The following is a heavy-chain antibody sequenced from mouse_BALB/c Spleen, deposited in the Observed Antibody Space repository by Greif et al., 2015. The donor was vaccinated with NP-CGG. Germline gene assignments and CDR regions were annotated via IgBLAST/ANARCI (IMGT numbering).Heavy chain of an antibody. CDR2: ISTYYGNT. V-gene: IGHV1-67*01. J-gene: IGHJ1*01. CDR3: ARGKSDWYFDV. D-gene: IGHD6-2*01. Sequence: VQLQQSGPELVRPGVSVKISCKGSGYTFTDYAMHWVKQSHAKSLEWIGVISTYYGNTNYNQKFKGKATMTVDKSSSTAYMELARLTSEDSAIYYCARGKSDWYFDVWGAGTTVTVSS. CDR1: GYTFTDYA.